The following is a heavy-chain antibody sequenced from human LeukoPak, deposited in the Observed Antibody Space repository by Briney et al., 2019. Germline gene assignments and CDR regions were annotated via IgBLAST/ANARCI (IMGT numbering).Heavy chain of an antibody. V-gene: IGHV4-30-4*01. CDR2: IYYSGST. Sequence: SQTLSLTCTVSGGSISSGDYYWSWIRQPPGKGLEWIGYIYYSGSTYYNPSLKSRVTISVDTSKNQFSLKLSSVTAADTAVYYCAGTIVVVPAAINYYYYYYGMDVWGQGTTVTVSS. CDR1: GGSISSGDYY. J-gene: IGHJ6*02. D-gene: IGHD2-2*02. CDR3: AGTIVVVPAAINYYYYYYGMDV.